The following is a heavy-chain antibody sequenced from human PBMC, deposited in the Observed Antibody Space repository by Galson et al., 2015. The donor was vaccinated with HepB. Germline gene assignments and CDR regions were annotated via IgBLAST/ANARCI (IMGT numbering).Heavy chain of an antibody. D-gene: IGHD3-22*01. CDR3: ARVDSSGYYLNY. CDR2: INHSGST. Sequence: LSLTCAVYGGSFNGYYWSWIRQPPGKGLEWIGEINHSGSTNYNPSLKSRVTISVDTSKNQFSLKLSSVTAADTAVYYCARVDSSGYYLNYWGQGTLVTVSS. J-gene: IGHJ4*02. V-gene: IGHV4-34*01. CDR1: GGSFNGYY.